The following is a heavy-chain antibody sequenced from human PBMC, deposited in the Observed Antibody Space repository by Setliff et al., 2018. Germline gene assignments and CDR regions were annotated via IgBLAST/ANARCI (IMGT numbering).Heavy chain of an antibody. CDR2: ISYTGRT. CDR3: ARRIYTSGAIDL. Sequence: LSLTCTVSGGSISSHYWSWIRQPPGKGLEWIGYISYTGRTNFTPSFKSRVTMSVDTSKSQFSLKLSSVTAADTAVYYCARRIYTSGAIDLWGQGTLVTVSS. V-gene: IGHV4-59*11. CDR1: GGSISSHY. J-gene: IGHJ5*02. D-gene: IGHD5-18*01.